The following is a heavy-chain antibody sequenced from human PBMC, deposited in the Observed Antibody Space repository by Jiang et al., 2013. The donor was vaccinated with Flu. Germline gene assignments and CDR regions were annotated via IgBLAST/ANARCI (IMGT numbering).Heavy chain of an antibody. Sequence: VQLVESGAEMKKPGASVKVSCKASGYIFTDYYMHWVRQAPGQGLEWMGVINLAGGGTAYAQRFQGRVSMTRDTSTSTVFLEMSSLRSEDTAVYYCSRVKWGASGWIFAENYWGQGTLVTVSS. CDR3: SRVKWGASGWIFAENY. V-gene: IGHV1-46*01. D-gene: IGHD6-19*01. J-gene: IGHJ4*02. CDR1: GYIFTDYY. CDR2: INLAGGGT.